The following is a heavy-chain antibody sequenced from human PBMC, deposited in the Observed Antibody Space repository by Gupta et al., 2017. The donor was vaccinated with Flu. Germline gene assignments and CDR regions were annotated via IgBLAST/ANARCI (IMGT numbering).Heavy chain of an antibody. V-gene: IGHV3-48*03. J-gene: IGHJ5*02. D-gene: IGHD1-26*01. CDR3: ARGSWELTS. CDR1: GFPFSDYE. Sequence: EVQLVESGGGLAQPGGSLRLSCVASGFPFSDYEMNWVRQAPGKGLEWISYISSYNTMSYADSVRGRFTISRDNANNSLYLQMNSLRAEDTAVYYGARGSWELTSWGQGTLVTVSS. CDR2: ISSYNTM.